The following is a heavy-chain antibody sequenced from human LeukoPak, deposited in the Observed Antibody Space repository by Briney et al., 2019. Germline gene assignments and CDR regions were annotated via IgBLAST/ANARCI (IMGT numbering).Heavy chain of an antibody. J-gene: IGHJ4*02. CDR2: VYYSEST. CDR1: GGSISSYY. V-gene: IGHV4-59*01. Sequence: SETLSLTCTVSGGSISSYYWSWIRQPPGKGLEWIGYVYYSESTNYNPSLKSRVTISVDTSKNHFSLKLSSMTAADTAVYYCAGGHYPLEYWGQGTLVTVSS. CDR3: AGGHYPLEY. D-gene: IGHD1-26*01.